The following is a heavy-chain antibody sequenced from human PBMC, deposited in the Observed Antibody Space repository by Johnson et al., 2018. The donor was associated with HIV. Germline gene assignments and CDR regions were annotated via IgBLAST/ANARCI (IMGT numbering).Heavy chain of an antibody. Sequence: QVQLVESGGGVVQPGRSLSLSCAASGFTFSSYAMNWVRQAPGKGLEWVAVISYDGSNKYYADSVKGRFTISRDNSKNTLYLQMNSLRAEDTAVYYCAKEKEYSSSPGAFDIWGQGTMVTVSS. V-gene: IGHV3-30*04. CDR2: ISYDGSNK. J-gene: IGHJ3*02. CDR1: GFTFSSYA. CDR3: AKEKEYSSSPGAFDI. D-gene: IGHD6-6*01.